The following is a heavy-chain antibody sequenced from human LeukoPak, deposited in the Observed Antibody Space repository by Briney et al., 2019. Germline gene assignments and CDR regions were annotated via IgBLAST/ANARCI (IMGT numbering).Heavy chain of an antibody. CDR1: RVSISSSSYY. CDR3: ARDKEGYCTNGVCYHTSGYSYEL. Sequence: PSESLSLTCTVSRVSISSSSYYCGWSRQPPGKGLEWGGSIHYSGSTYYNPSLKSRVTISVDTSKNQFSMKLSSVTAADTAVYYCARDKEGYCTNGVCYHTSGYSYELWGQGTLVTVSS. J-gene: IGHJ4*02. V-gene: IGHV4-39*07. D-gene: IGHD2-8*01. CDR2: IHYSGST.